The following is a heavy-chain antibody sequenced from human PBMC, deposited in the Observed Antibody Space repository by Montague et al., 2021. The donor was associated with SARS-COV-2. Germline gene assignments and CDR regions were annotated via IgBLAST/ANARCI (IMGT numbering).Heavy chain of an antibody. J-gene: IGHJ6*02. V-gene: IGHV4-39*07. D-gene: IGHD3-10*01. Sequence: DTLSLTCTVSGGSIRSSSHFWGWFRQPPGQRLEWIGTISYSGSTCYSPSLKSRVIISGDTSKNQFSLNLRSVTAADTAVYFCGLGRGFAVGNHYDYSYGLDVWGQGTTVTVSS. CDR2: ISYSGST. CDR3: GLGRGFAVGNHYDYSYGLDV. CDR1: GGSIRSSSHF.